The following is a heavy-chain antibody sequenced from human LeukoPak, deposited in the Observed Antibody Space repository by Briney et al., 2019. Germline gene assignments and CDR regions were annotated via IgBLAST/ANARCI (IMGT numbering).Heavy chain of an antibody. J-gene: IGHJ1*01. CDR3: ARVGGVFHH. Sequence: SETLSLTCAVSGASVSSDGFWWNWVRQPPGKGLEWIGQIGYSGTTNYKPSLKSRLTISTDASNNDFSLRLTSVTPADTAVYYCARVGGVFHHWGQGTLVTVSS. D-gene: IGHD3-10*01. V-gene: IGHV4-61*03. CDR1: GASVSSDGFW. CDR2: IGYSGTT.